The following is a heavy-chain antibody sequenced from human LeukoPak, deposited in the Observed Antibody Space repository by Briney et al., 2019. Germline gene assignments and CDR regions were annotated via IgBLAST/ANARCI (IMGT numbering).Heavy chain of an antibody. Sequence: SETLSLTCTVSGGSISSGDYYWSWIRQPPGKGLEWIGYIYYSGSTYYNPSLKSRVTISVDTSKNQFSLKLSSATAADTAVYYCARIAYGSGSYPTYYFDYWGQGTLVTVSS. CDR3: ARIAYGSGSYPTYYFDY. V-gene: IGHV4-30-4*01. CDR2: IYYSGST. J-gene: IGHJ4*02. CDR1: GGSISSGDYY. D-gene: IGHD3-10*01.